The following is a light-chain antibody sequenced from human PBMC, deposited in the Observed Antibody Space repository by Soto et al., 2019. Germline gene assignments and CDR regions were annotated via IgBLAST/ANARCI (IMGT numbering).Light chain of an antibody. J-gene: IGLJ1*01. Sequence: QSVLTQPASVSGSPGQSITISCTGTSSDVGGYNYLSWYQQHPRKAPKLMIYDVSNRPSGVSNRFSGSKSGNTASLTISGLQAEDEVDYYCTSYTSSSPPGVVFGTGTKVNV. CDR3: TSYTSSSPPGVV. V-gene: IGLV2-14*01. CDR2: DVS. CDR1: SSDVGGYNY.